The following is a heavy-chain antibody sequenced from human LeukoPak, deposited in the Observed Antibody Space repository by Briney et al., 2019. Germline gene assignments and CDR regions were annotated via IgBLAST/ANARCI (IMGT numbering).Heavy chain of an antibody. J-gene: IGHJ6*03. V-gene: IGHV4-39*01. D-gene: IGHD4-23*01. CDR1: GGSISSRSDY. CDR3: SRSHDYGGLYFYYYMDV. Sequence: SETLSLTCTVSGGSISSRSDYWGWIRQTPGKGLEWIGNLDSSGSTYYNPSLKSRVTISVGTSKNQFSLNLRSVTAAYTAIYFCSRSHDYGGLYFYYYMDVWGKGTTVTVSS. CDR2: LDSSGST.